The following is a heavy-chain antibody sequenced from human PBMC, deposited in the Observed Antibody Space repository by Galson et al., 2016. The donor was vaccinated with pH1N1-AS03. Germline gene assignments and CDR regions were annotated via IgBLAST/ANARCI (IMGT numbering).Heavy chain of an antibody. J-gene: IGHJ5*02. CDR1: GFTLSHYG. Sequence: SLRLSCAASGFTLSHYGMHWVRQAPGEGLECVAVVSYDGSNKYYGDSVKGRFTISRDNSKNTLFLQVNGLRPEDTGVYYCARESRGVGAIEVGFDPWGQGTLVTVSS. CDR2: VSYDGSNK. CDR3: ARESRGVGAIEVGFDP. D-gene: IGHD1-26*01. V-gene: IGHV3-30*01.